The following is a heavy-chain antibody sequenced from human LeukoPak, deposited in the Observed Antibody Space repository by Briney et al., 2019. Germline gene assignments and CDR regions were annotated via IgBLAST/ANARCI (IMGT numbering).Heavy chain of an antibody. Sequence: GGSLRLSCAASGFTVSSNYMSWVRQAPGKGLEWVSSISSSSSYIYYADSVKGRFTISRDNAKNSLYLQMNSLRAEDTAVYYCASLSSSFLVDYWGQGTLVTVSS. J-gene: IGHJ4*02. CDR1: GFTVSSNY. V-gene: IGHV3-21*01. CDR3: ASLSSSFLVDY. CDR2: ISSSSSYI. D-gene: IGHD6-13*01.